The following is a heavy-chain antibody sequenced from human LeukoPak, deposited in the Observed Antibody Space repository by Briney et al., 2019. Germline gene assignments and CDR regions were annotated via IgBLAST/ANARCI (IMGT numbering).Heavy chain of an antibody. Sequence: ASVKVSCKASGYTFTSYDISWVRQATGQGLEWMGWMNPDSGNTGYAQKFQGRVTISRNTSTSTTYMELSSLRSEDTAVYYCARVGNNYDSSDYYYYYYMDVWGKGTTVTVSS. V-gene: IGHV1-8*03. CDR2: MNPDSGNT. CDR1: GYTFTSYD. J-gene: IGHJ6*03. CDR3: ARVGNNYDSSDYYYYYYMDV. D-gene: IGHD3-22*01.